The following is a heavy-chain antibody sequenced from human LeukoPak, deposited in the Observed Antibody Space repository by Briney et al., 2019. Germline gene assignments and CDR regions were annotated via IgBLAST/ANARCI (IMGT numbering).Heavy chain of an antibody. Sequence: GGSLRLSCAASGFTFSSYAMSWVRQAPGKGLEWVANIKQDGSEKYYVDSVKGRFTISRDNAKNSLYLQMNSLRAEDTAVYYCARAMSIAARPYYYGMDVWGQGTTVTVSS. CDR2: IKQDGSEK. D-gene: IGHD6-6*01. CDR3: ARAMSIAARPYYYGMDV. CDR1: GFTFSSYA. V-gene: IGHV3-7*01. J-gene: IGHJ6*02.